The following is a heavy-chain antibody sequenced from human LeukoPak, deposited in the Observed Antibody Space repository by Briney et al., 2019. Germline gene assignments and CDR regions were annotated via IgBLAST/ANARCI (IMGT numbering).Heavy chain of an antibody. Sequence: GESLKISCKGSGYNFANYWIGWVRQMPGKDLEWMGIIYPRDSDTRYSPSFQGQVTMSADKSISTAYLQWSSLKASDTAMYYCARHSSSYYFFDYWGQGTLVTVS. J-gene: IGHJ4*02. V-gene: IGHV5-51*01. CDR1: GYNFANYW. CDR2: IYPRDSDT. CDR3: ARHSSSYYFFDY. D-gene: IGHD6-13*01.